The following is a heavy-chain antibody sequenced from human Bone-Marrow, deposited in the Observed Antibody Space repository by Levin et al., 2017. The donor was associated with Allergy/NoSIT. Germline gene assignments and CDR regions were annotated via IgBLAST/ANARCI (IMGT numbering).Heavy chain of an antibody. J-gene: IGHJ6*02. CDR2: ISSTSSYI. V-gene: IGHV3-21*01. CDR3: ARGGGSTKGGMDV. Sequence: LSLTCEGSGFTFSGYTIHWVRQAPGKGLEWVSSISSTSSYIHYADSVKGRFTISRDNAKNSLYLQMNSLRAEDTAVYYCARGGGSTKGGMDVWGQGPTVTVSS. CDR1: GFTFSGYT. D-gene: IGHD3-10*01.